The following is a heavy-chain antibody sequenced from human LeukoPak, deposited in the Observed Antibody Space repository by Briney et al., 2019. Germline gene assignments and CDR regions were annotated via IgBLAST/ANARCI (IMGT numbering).Heavy chain of an antibody. D-gene: IGHD6-6*01. CDR3: ARASRGSIAARPLDY. CDR1: GFTFDDYA. V-gene: IGHV3-9*01. Sequence: GGSLRLSCAASGFTFDDYAMHWVRQAPGKGLEWVSGISWNSGSMDYADSVKGRFTISRDNAKNSLYLQMNSLRAEDTAVYYCARASRGSIAARPLDYWGQGTLVTVSS. CDR2: ISWNSGSM. J-gene: IGHJ4*02.